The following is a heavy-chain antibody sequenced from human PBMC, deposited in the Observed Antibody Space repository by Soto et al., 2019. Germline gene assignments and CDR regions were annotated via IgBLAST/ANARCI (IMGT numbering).Heavy chain of an antibody. J-gene: IGHJ6*03. D-gene: IGHD1-7*01. CDR3: ARGITGTTGYMDV. CDR2: IIPILGIA. V-gene: IGHV1-69*02. Sequence: ASVKVSCKASGGTFSSYTISWVRQAPGQGLEWMGRIIPILGIANYAQKFQGRVTITADKSTSTAYMELSSLRSEDTAVYYCARGITGTTGYMDVWGKGTTVTVSS. CDR1: GGTFSSYT.